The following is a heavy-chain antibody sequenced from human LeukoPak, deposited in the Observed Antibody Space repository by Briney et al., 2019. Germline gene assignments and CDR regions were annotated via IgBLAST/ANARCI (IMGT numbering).Heavy chain of an antibody. V-gene: IGHV4-39*01. CDR1: GGSINSSSYY. CDR2: IYYSGST. D-gene: IGHD3-10*02. J-gene: IGHJ4*02. CDR3: ARPGSGVRARRDSYYFDY. Sequence: TSETLSLTCTVSGGSINSSSYYWGWIRQPPGKGLEWIGSIYYSGSTYYNPSLKSRVTISVDTSKNQFSLKLSSVTAADTAVYYCARPGSGVRARRDSYYFDYWGQGTLVTVSS.